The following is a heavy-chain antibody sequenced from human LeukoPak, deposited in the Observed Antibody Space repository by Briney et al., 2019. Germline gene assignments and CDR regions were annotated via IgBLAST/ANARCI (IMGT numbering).Heavy chain of an antibody. J-gene: IGHJ5*02. CDR2: IKQDGSEK. CDR1: GFTFSSYW. V-gene: IGHV3-7*03. CDR3: ARGSGVIIAATGFWFDP. Sequence: GGSLRLSCAASGFTFSSYWMSWVRQAPGKGLEWVASIKQDGSEKYYVDSVKGRFTISRDNAKNSLYLQMNSLRADDTAVYYCARGSGVIIAATGFWFDPWGQGTLVTVSS. D-gene: IGHD2-15*01.